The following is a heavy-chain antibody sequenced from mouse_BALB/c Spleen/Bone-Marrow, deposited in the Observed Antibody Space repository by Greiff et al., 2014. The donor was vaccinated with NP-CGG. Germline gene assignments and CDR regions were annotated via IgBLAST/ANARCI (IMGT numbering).Heavy chain of an antibody. CDR1: GYAFTNYL. D-gene: IGHD4-1*01. J-gene: IGHJ3*01. V-gene: IGHV1-54*01. CDR3: ARNANWLFAY. CDR2: INPGSGDT. Sequence: QVQLQQSGTELVRPGTSVKVSCKASGYAFTNYLIEWVKHRPGQGLEWIGVINPGSGDTSYNEKFRGKATLTADKSSSTAYMQLSSLTSDDSAVYFCARNANWLFAYWGQGTLVTVSA.